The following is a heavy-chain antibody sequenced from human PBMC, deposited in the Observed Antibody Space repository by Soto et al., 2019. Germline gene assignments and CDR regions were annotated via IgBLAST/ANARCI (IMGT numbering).Heavy chain of an antibody. CDR2: IYWDDDK. CDR3: AHRRVYSSGCYREVDWFDP. V-gene: IGHV2-5*02. D-gene: IGHD6-25*01. Sequence: QITLKESGPTLVKPTQTLTLTCTFSGFSLSTSGVGVGWIRQPPGKALEWLALIYWDDDKRYSPSLKSRPTITTHTSQNQVVLPMTNIDPVDTATYYCAHRRVYSSGCYREVDWFDPWGQGTLVTVSS. CDR1: GFSLSTSGVG. J-gene: IGHJ5*02.